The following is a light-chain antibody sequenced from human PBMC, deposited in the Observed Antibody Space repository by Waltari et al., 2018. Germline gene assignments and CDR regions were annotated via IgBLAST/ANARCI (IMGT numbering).Light chain of an antibody. CDR2: GAS. Sequence: EIVMTQSPATLSVSPGERATLSCRASQSVSSNLAWYQQKPGQAPRLLLYGASTRATGIPARFSGSGSGPEFTLTISSLQSEDFAVYYCQQYNNWPPWWTFGQGTKVEIK. CDR3: QQYNNWPPWWT. V-gene: IGKV3-15*01. CDR1: QSVSSN. J-gene: IGKJ1*01.